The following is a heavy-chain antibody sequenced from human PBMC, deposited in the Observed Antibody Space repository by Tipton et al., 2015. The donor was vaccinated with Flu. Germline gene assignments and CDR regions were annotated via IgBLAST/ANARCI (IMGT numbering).Heavy chain of an antibody. V-gene: IGHV4-61*01. D-gene: IGHD3-22*01. CDR1: GGSVSSGSYY. CDR3: ASYYYDSSGYYYYFDY. CDR2: IYYSGST. Sequence: TLSLTCTVSGGSVSSGSYYWSWIRQPPGKGLEWIGYIYYSGSTNYNPSLKSRVTISVDTSKNQFSLKLSSVTAADTAVYCCASYYYDSSGYYYYFDYWGQGTLVTVSS. J-gene: IGHJ4*02.